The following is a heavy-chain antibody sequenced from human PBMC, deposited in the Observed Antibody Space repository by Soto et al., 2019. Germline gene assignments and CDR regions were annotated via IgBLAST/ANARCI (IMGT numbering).Heavy chain of an antibody. J-gene: IGHJ4*02. Sequence: SLRLSCAASGFTVSSNYMSWVRQAPGKGLEWVSVIYSGGSTYYADSVKGRFTISRDNSKNTLYLQMNSLRAEDTAVYYCARDSSHYYDSSGYYPNWGQGTLVTVSS. D-gene: IGHD3-22*01. CDR1: GFTVSSNY. V-gene: IGHV3-53*01. CDR2: IYSGGST. CDR3: ARDSSHYYDSSGYYPN.